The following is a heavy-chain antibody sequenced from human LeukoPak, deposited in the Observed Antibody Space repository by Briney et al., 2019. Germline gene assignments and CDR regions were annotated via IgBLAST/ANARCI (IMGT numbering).Heavy chain of an antibody. V-gene: IGHV4-59*01. D-gene: IGHD3-3*01. CDR2: IYYSGST. J-gene: IGHJ6*02. CDR3: ARVGDFGFWSGYGPFDGMDV. Sequence: SETLSLTCTVSGGSISSYYWSWIRQPPGKGLEWIGYIYYSGSTNYNPSLKSRVTISVDTSKNQFSLKLSSVTAADTAVYYCARVGDFGFWSGYGPFDGMDVWGQGTTVTVSS. CDR1: GGSISSYY.